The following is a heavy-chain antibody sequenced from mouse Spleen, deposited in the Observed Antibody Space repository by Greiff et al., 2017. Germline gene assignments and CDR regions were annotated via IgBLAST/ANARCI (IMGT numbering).Heavy chain of an antibody. CDR2: ISSGGGNT. J-gene: IGHJ1*01. CDR1: GFTFSSYA. D-gene: IGHD2-3*01. Sequence: EVKVVESGGGLVKLGGSLKLSCAASGFTFSSYAMSWVRQTPEKRLEWVATISSGGGNTYYPDSVKGRFTISRDNAKNTLYLQMSSLKSEDTAMYYCARHNDGYSLYWYFDVWGAGTTVTVSS. CDR3: ARHNDGYSLYWYFDV. V-gene: IGHV5-9*04.